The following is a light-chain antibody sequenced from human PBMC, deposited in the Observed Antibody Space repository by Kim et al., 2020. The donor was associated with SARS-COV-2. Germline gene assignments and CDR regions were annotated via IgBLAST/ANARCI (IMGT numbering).Light chain of an antibody. CDR1: QNINSY. J-gene: IGKJ4*01. V-gene: IGKV3-11*01. CDR3: QQHHSGPLA. CDR2: DTS. Sequence: EIVLTQSPATLSLSPGERATLSCRASQNINSYLGWYQQKPGQAPRLLIYDTSNRATGIPARFSGSGSGTDFTLTISSLEPEDFAVYYCQQHHSGPLAFGGGTKVDIK.